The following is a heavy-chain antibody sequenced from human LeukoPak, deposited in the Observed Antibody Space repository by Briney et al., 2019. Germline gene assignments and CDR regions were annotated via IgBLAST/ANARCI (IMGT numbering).Heavy chain of an antibody. CDR2: VVGGGSTT. V-gene: IGHV3-23*01. J-gene: IGHJ4*02. CDR1: GFTFVNYA. CDR3: AKARLSTGWAYNDY. D-gene: IGHD2-8*02. Sequence: AGGSLRLSCAASGFTFVNYAMSWVRQAPGKGLECVSAVVGGGSTTFYADSVKGRFTISRDNSRNTVYLRINSLRAEDTAVYYCAKARLSTGWAYNDYWGQGTLVTVSS.